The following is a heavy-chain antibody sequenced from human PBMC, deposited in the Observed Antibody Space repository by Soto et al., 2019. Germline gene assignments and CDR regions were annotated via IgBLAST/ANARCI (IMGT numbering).Heavy chain of an antibody. Sequence: SEALSLTCTVSGGSISSYYWSWIRQPPGKGLEGIGYIYYSGSTNYNPSLKSRVTISVDTSKNQFSLKLSSVTAADTAVYYCARHYGDYYYYYYMDVWGKGTTVTVSS. J-gene: IGHJ6*03. V-gene: IGHV4-59*08. CDR2: IYYSGST. D-gene: IGHD4-17*01. CDR1: GGSISSYY. CDR3: ARHYGDYYYYYYMDV.